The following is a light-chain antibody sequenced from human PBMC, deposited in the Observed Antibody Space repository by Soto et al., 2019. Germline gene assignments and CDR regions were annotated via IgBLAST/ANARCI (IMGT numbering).Light chain of an antibody. CDR2: DAS. CDR1: QGISSA. J-gene: IGKJ1*01. V-gene: IGKV1-13*02. CDR3: QHYNSYSEA. Sequence: AIQLTQSPSSLSAYVGDSVSITCRASQGISSALAWYQQKPGRAPKLLIYDASSLEGGVPSRFSGSRSGTDFTLTVSSLQPEDFATYYCQHYNSYSEAFGQGTKVELK.